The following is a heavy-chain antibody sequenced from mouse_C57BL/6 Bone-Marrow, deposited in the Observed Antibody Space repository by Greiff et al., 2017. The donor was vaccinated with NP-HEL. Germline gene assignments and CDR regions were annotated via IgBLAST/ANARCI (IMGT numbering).Heavy chain of an antibody. D-gene: IGHD2-12*01. Sequence: EVQVVESGGGLVKPGGSLKLSCAASGFTFSDYGMHWVRQAPEKGLEWVAYNSSGSSTIYYADTVKGRFTISRDNAKNTLFLQMTSLRSEDTAMYYCARRYRGLYYYAMDYWGQGTSVTVSS. CDR2: NSSGSSTI. V-gene: IGHV5-17*01. CDR1: GFTFSDYG. CDR3: ARRYRGLYYYAMDY. J-gene: IGHJ4*01.